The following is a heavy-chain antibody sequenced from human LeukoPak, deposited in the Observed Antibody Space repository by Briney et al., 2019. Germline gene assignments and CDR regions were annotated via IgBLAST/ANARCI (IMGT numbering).Heavy chain of an antibody. V-gene: IGHV7-4-1*02. CDR1: GYTYTSYD. CDR3: ARVVGCGGDCYSGISDY. J-gene: IGHJ4*02. CDR2: MNTNTGNP. D-gene: IGHD2-21*02. Sequence: ASVKVSCKASGYTYTSYDINWVRQATGHGLEWMGWMNTNTGNPTYAQGFTGRIVFSLDTSVSPAYLQISSLKAEDTAVYYCARVVGCGGDCYSGISDYWGQGTLVTVSS.